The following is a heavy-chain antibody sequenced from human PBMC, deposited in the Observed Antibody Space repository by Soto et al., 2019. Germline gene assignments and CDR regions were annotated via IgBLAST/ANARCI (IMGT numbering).Heavy chain of an antibody. CDR2: INSDGSST. CDR3: AREDPHTYSSSWEYYFDY. V-gene: IGHV3-74*01. CDR1: GFTFSSYW. D-gene: IGHD6-13*01. Sequence: GGSLRLSCAASGFTFSSYWMHWVRQAPGKGLVWVSRINSDGSSTSYADSVKGRFTISRDNAKNTLYLQMNSLRAEDTAVYYCAREDPHTYSSSWEYYFDYWGQGTLVTVS. J-gene: IGHJ4*02.